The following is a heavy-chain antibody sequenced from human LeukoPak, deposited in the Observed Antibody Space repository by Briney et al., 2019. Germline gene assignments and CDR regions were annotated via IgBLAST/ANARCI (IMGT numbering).Heavy chain of an antibody. V-gene: IGHV6-1*01. J-gene: IGHJ6*02. D-gene: IGHD6-6*01. CDR2: TYYRSKWTT. Sequence: PSQTLSLTCAISGDTVSSNTAAWHWIRQSPSRGLEWLGRTYYRSKWTTDYAVSVQNRITVKPDTSTNQFSLQLRSATPEDTAVYYCTRQRSTSTEYYGLDVWGQGTTVTVSS. CDR3: TRQRSTSTEYYGLDV. CDR1: GDTVSSNTAA.